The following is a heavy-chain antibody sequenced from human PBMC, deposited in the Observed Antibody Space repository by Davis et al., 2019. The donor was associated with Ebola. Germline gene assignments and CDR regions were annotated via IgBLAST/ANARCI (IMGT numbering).Heavy chain of an antibody. D-gene: IGHD2-2*01. V-gene: IGHV4-34*01. CDR1: GGSFSGYY. J-gene: IGHJ6*02. Sequence: SETLSLTCAVYGGSFSGYYWSWIRQPPGKGLEWIGEINHSGSTNYNPSLKSRVTISVDTSKNQFSLKLSSVTAADTAVYYCARNRVVVGYYYGMDVWGQGTTVTVSS. CDR2: INHSGST. CDR3: ARNRVVVGYYYGMDV.